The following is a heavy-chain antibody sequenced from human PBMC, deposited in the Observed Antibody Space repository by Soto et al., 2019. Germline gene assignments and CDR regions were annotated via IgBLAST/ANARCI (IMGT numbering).Heavy chain of an antibody. V-gene: IGHV3-74*01. Sequence: PGGSLRLSCAASGFTFRSYWIHWVRQAPGKGLVWVSRINSDGSSTSYADSVKGRFTISRDNAKNTLYLQMNSLRAEDTAVYYCARVAIFGVAPRYYGMDVWGQGTTVTVSS. CDR3: ARVAIFGVAPRYYGMDV. CDR1: GFTFRSYW. J-gene: IGHJ6*02. CDR2: INSDGSST. D-gene: IGHD3-3*01.